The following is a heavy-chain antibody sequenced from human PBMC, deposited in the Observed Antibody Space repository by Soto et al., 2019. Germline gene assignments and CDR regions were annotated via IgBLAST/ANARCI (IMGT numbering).Heavy chain of an antibody. D-gene: IGHD2-15*01. Sequence: SETLSLTCTVSGGSISSSSYYWGWIRQPPGKGLEWIGSIYYSGSTYYNPSLKSRVTISVDTSKNQFSLKLSSVTAADTAVYYRARGKGLVVVVAANWFDPWGQGTLVTVSS. V-gene: IGHV4-39*01. CDR2: IYYSGST. CDR3: ARGKGLVVVVAANWFDP. CDR1: GGSISSSSYY. J-gene: IGHJ5*02.